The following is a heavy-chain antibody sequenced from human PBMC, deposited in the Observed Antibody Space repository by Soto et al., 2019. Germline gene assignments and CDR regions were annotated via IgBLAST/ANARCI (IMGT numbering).Heavy chain of an antibody. J-gene: IGHJ6*04. CDR1: GFTFSNYW. CDR2: TKSDGSGT. Sequence: EVQLVESGGGLLQPGGSLTLSCTASGFTFSNYWMHWVRQAPGKGLVWVSRTKSDGSGTSYTDSVKGRFTISRDNAYNTWYSQMGNLRAEDTAVYYCARGGFDYGPGRMDVWGKGTTVIVSS. CDR3: ARGGFDYGPGRMDV. D-gene: IGHD3-10*01. V-gene: IGHV3-74*01.